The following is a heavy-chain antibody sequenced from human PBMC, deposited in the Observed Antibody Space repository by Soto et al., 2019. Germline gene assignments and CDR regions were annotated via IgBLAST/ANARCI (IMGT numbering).Heavy chain of an antibody. J-gene: IGHJ4*02. CDR2: IYYSGST. Sequence: SETLSLTCTVSGGSISSGGYYWSWIRQHPGKGLEWIGYIYYSGSTYYNPSLKSRVTISVDTSKNQFSLKLTSVTAADTAVYYYARDKITGLFDYWGQGSLVPVSS. CDR1: GGSISSGGYY. CDR3: ARDKITGLFDY. V-gene: IGHV4-31*03. D-gene: IGHD2-8*02.